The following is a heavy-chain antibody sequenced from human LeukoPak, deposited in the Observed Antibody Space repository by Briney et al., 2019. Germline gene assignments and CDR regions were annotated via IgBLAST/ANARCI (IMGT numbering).Heavy chain of an antibody. Sequence: SETLSFTCTVSGGSISSYYWSWIRQPPGKGLEWIGYIYCSGCTNYNPSLKSRVTISVDASKNQFSLKLSSVTAADTAVYYCAREGGSYDSSGYYSLYYYFDYWGQGTLVTVSS. V-gene: IGHV4-59*12. CDR3: AREGGSYDSSGYYSLYYYFDY. CDR1: GGSISSYY. J-gene: IGHJ4*02. D-gene: IGHD3-22*01. CDR2: IYCSGCT.